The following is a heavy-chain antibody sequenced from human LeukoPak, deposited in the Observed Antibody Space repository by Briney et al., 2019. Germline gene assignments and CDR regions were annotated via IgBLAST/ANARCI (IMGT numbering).Heavy chain of an antibody. V-gene: IGHV3-30*18. CDR1: GFTFSNYG. J-gene: IGHJ4*02. D-gene: IGHD3-22*01. Sequence: GRSLRLSCTASGFTFSNYGMHWVRQAPGKGLEWVAVISYDGSNEYYADSVKGRFTISRDNSKNTLFLQMNSLRPEDTAVYHCAKVALFSGYYPPFDYWGQGTLVTVSS. CDR2: ISYDGSNE. CDR3: AKVALFSGYYPPFDY.